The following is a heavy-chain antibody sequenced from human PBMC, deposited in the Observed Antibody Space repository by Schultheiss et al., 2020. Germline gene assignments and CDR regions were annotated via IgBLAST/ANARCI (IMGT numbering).Heavy chain of an antibody. D-gene: IGHD3-22*01. CDR2: IRSKANSYAT. V-gene: IGHV3-73*01. CDR1: GFSFSSYG. CDR3: AKGNYYDSSGYVEYFDY. J-gene: IGHJ4*02. Sequence: WGSLRLSCAASGFSFSSYGMSWVRQAPGKGLEWVGRIRSKANSYATAYAASVKGRFTISRDNAKNSLYLQMNSLRAEDTAVYYCAKGNYYDSSGYVEYFDYWGKGTLVTVSS.